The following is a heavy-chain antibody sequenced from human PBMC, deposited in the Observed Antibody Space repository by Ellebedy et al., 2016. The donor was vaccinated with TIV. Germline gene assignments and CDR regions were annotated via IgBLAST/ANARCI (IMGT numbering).Heavy chain of an antibody. V-gene: IGHV1-2*02. Sequence: AASVKVSCKASGYTFTGYYMPWVRQAPGQGLEWMGWINLNSSDTRYAQKFQGRVTLTRDTPISTAYMELRGLTSADTAVYYCTRVHTAWYNDYWGQGTLVTVSS. CDR2: INLNSSDT. D-gene: IGHD1-1*01. J-gene: IGHJ4*02. CDR3: TRVHTAWYNDY. CDR1: GYTFTGYY.